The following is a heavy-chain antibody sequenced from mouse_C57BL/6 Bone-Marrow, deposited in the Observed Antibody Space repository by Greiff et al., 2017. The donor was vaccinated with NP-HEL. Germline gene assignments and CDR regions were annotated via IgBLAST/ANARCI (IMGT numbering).Heavy chain of an antibody. D-gene: IGHD2-1*01. CDR1: GYSFTDYN. CDR2: INPNYGTT. Sequence: VQLKESGPELVKPGASVKISCKASGYSFTDYNMNWVKQSNGKSLEWIGVINPNYGTTSYNQKFKGKATLTVDQSSSTAYMQLNSLTSEDSAVYYCASRYYGNPYYAMDYWGQGTSVTVSS. V-gene: IGHV1-39*01. CDR3: ASRYYGNPYYAMDY. J-gene: IGHJ4*01.